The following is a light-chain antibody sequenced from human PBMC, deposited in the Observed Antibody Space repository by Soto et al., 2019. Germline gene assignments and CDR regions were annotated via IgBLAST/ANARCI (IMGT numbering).Light chain of an antibody. CDR3: QQYLITPPT. J-gene: IGKJ1*01. Sequence: DIVMSQSPDSLAVSLGERATTDCKSSQSLLYNSNNRNYLAWYQQKPGQPPKLLIHWASTRESGVPDRFSGSGSGTDFTLTISSLQAEDVALYYCQQYLITPPTFGQGTKVEIK. CDR1: QSLLYNSNNRNY. V-gene: IGKV4-1*01. CDR2: WAS.